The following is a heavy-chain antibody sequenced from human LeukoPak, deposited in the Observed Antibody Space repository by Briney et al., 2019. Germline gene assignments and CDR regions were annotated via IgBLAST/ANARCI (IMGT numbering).Heavy chain of an antibody. CDR3: ARDRGFFDY. D-gene: IGHD3-10*01. V-gene: IGHV3-21*01. CDR2: ITATSRHI. CDR1: GVTFSGYS. Sequence: GGSLRLSCAAPGVTFSGYSVNWVRQAPGKGLERVSAITATSRHIYYADSVKGRFTISRDNAKNSLYLQMNSLRAEDTAVYYCARDRGFFDYWGQGTLVTVSS. J-gene: IGHJ4*02.